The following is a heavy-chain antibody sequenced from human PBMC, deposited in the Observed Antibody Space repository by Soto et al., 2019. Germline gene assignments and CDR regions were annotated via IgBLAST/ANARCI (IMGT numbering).Heavy chain of an antibody. V-gene: IGHV1-18*01. J-gene: IGHJ6*02. CDR3: GRCRTDSYAMDV. CDR2: ISPYNGST. Sequence: AALKVSCKPSGYSFTSYVIRRVLQVPGQGREWMGWISPYNGSTNYAQSVKGRVVMTTDISTNTVYLELRSMRSDDSAIYYCGRCRTDSYAMDVWGQGTTVTVSS. CDR1: GYSFTSYV. D-gene: IGHD5-18*01.